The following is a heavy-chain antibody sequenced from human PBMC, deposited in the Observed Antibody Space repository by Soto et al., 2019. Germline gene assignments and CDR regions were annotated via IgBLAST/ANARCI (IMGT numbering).Heavy chain of an antibody. CDR3: ARARGFCSGESCYGDAFDM. Sequence: SVNVSCKASGGTFSSYSISWGRQAPGQGLEWMGGIIPIFGTANYAQKFQGRVTITADESTSTAYMELSSLRSEDTAVYYCARARGFCSGESCYGDAFDMWGQGTMVTVSS. V-gene: IGHV1-69*13. D-gene: IGHD2-15*01. CDR1: GGTFSSYS. CDR2: IIPIFGTA. J-gene: IGHJ3*02.